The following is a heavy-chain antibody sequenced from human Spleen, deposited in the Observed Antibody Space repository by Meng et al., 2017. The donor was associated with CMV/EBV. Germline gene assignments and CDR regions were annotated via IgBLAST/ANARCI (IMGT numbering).Heavy chain of an antibody. J-gene: IGHJ4*02. CDR2: INPNSGGT. V-gene: IGHV1-2*02. CDR3: ASMGWGGRDFWSGY. CDR1: GYTFTSYA. D-gene: IGHD3-3*01. Sequence: ASVKVSCKASGYTFTSYAMHWVRQAPGQGLEWMGWINPNSGGTNYAQKFQGRVTMTRDTSISTAYMDLSRLRSDDTAVYYCASMGWGGRDFWSGYWGPGTLVTVSS.